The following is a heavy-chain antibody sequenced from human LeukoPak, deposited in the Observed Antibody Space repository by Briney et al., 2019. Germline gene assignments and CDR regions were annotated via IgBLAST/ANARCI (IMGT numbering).Heavy chain of an antibody. CDR1: GFTFSSYA. V-gene: IGHV3-23*01. D-gene: IGHD4-17*01. J-gene: IGHJ4*02. CDR3: AKAPTGAYGDYDDY. CDR2: ISGSGGST. Sequence: GGSLRLSCAASGFTFSSYAMSWVPQAPGKGLEWVSAISGSGGSTYYADSVKGRFTISRDNSKNTLYLQMNSLRAEDTAVYYCAKAPTGAYGDYDDYWGQGTLVTVSS.